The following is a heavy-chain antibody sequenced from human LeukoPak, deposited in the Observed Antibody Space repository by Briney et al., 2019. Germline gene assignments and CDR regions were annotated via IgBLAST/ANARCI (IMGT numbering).Heavy chain of an antibody. D-gene: IGHD2-15*01. V-gene: IGHV4-31*03. CDR1: GGSINTRDYY. CDR2: ISNSGHS. CDR3: ARGGVVDALDY. Sequence: SETLSLTCHVSGGSINTRDYYWSWLRQHPGKGLEWIGYISNSGHSYNNPSLKSRLTLSVDTSSNQFSLRLISVTAADTAVYYCARGGVVDALDYWGQGTLVTVSS. J-gene: IGHJ4*02.